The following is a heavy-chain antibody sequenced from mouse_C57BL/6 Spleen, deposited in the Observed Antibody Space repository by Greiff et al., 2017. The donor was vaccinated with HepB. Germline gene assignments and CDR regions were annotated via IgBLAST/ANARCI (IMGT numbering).Heavy chain of an antibody. CDR1: GFTFSDYG. J-gene: IGHJ3*01. D-gene: IGHD2-5*01. CDR3: ARWLYSNPFAY. CDR2: ISSGSSTI. Sequence: DVKLVESGGGLVKPGGSLKLSCAASGFTFSDYGMHWVRQDPEKGLEWVAYISSGSSTIYYADTVKGRFTITRDNAKNTLFRQMTSLTSEDTAIYYCARWLYSNPFAYWGEGTLVNVT. V-gene: IGHV5-17*01.